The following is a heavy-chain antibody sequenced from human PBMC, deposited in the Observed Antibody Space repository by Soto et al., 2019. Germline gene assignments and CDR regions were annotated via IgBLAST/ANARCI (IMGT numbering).Heavy chain of an antibody. V-gene: IGHV4-59*01. J-gene: IGHJ6*03. CDR1: GGSISSYY. CDR3: ARENVVVVARQAPGSNYYMDV. CDR2: IYYSGST. Sequence: PSETLSLTCTVSGGSISSYYWSWIRQPPGKGLEWIGYIYYSGSTNYNPSLKSRVTISVDTSKNQFSLKLSSVTAADTAVYYCARENVVVVARQAPGSNYYMDVWGKGTTVTVSS. D-gene: IGHD2-15*01.